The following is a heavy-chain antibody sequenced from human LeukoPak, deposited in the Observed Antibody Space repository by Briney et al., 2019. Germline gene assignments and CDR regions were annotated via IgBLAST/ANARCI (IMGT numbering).Heavy chain of an antibody. J-gene: IGHJ3*02. D-gene: IGHD2/OR15-2a*01. CDR1: GGSISSYY. CDR3: ARRLRLKNPGGDAFDI. CDR2: IYYSGST. V-gene: IGHV4-59*01. Sequence: SETLSLTCTVSGGSISSYYWSWIRQPPGKGLEWIGYIYYSGSTNYNPSLRSRVTISLDTSKNQFSLKVSSVTAADTAVYYCARRLRLKNPGGDAFDIWGQGTVVTVSS.